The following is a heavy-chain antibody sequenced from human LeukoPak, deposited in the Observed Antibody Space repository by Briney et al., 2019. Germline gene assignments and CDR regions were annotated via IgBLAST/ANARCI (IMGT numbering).Heavy chain of an antibody. J-gene: IGHJ4*02. CDR3: ARVSHYYDSSGVDY. CDR1: GFTFSGYS. D-gene: IGHD3-22*01. V-gene: IGHV3-21*01. CDR2: ISSSSSYI. Sequence: GGSLRLSCAASGFTFSGYSMNWVRQAPGKGLEWVSSISSSSSYIYYADSVKGRFTISRDNAKNSLYLQMNSLRAEDTAVYYCARVSHYYDSSGVDYWGQGTLVTVSS.